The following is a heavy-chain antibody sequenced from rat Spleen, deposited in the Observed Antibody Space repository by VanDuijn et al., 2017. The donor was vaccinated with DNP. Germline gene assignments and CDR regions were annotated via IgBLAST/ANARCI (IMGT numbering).Heavy chain of an antibody. CDR2: MWSDGNT. CDR3: GQHYTY. V-gene: IGHV2-1*01. Sequence: QVQLKESGPGLVQPSQTLSLTCTVSGFSLTTNSVHWVRQPPGKGLEWVGAMWSDGNTAYNSTLKSRLSISRDTSKSQVFLKMNSLQTEDTAIYFCGQHYTYWGRGVMVTVSS. D-gene: IGHD1-1*01. CDR1: GFSLTTNS. J-gene: IGHJ2*01.